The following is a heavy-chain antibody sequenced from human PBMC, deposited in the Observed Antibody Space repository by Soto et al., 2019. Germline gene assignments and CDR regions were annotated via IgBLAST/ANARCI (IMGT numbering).Heavy chain of an antibody. Sequence: ETLSLTCTVSGGSISSYYWSWIRQPAGKGLEWIGRIYTSGSTNYNPSLKSRVTMSVDTSKNQFSLKLSSVTAADTAVYYCAGSYCSGGSCYRGAAWFDPWGQGTLVTVSS. CDR1: GGSISSYY. V-gene: IGHV4-4*07. CDR3: AGSYCSGGSCYRGAAWFDP. D-gene: IGHD2-15*01. J-gene: IGHJ5*02. CDR2: IYTSGST.